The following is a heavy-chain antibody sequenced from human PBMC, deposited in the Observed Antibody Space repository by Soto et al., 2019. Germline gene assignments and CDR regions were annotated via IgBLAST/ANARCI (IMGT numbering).Heavy chain of an antibody. Sequence: PSETLSLTCTVSGGSINSGDYYWSWIRQPPGKGLEWIGYIYYSGSTYYNPSLKSRVTISVNTSKNQFSLKLSSVTAADTAVYYCARAGSSGWYVRYYFDYWGQGTLVTVSS. CDR3: ARAGSSGWYVRYYFDY. D-gene: IGHD6-19*01. J-gene: IGHJ4*02. CDR2: IYYSGST. V-gene: IGHV4-30-4*01. CDR1: GGSINSGDYY.